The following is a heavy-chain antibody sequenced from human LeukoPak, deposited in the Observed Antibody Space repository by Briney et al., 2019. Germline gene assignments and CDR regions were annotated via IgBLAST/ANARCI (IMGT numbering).Heavy chain of an antibody. J-gene: IGHJ5*02. CDR1: GYTFTGYY. V-gene: IGHV1-2*02. D-gene: IGHD3-22*01. Sequence: ASVKVSCKASGYTFTGYYMHWVRQAPGQGLEWMGWINPNSGGTNYAQKFQGRVTMTRDTSISTAYMELSRLRSDDTAVYYCARVRKYYYDSSGYRFDPWGQGTLVTASS. CDR3: ARVRKYYYDSSGYRFDP. CDR2: INPNSGGT.